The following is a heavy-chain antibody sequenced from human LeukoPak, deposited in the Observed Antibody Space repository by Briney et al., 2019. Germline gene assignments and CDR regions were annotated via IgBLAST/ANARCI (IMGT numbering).Heavy chain of an antibody. CDR2: ISYDGSNK. Sequence: GGSLRLSCAASGFTFSSYAMHWARQAPGKGLEWVAVISYDGSNKYYADSVKGRFTISRDNSKNTLYLQMNSLRAEDTAVYYCARDRLAKLVVPAATTPIDYWGQGTLVTVSS. J-gene: IGHJ4*02. CDR1: GFTFSSYA. CDR3: ARDRLAKLVVPAATTPIDY. V-gene: IGHV3-30-3*01. D-gene: IGHD2-2*01.